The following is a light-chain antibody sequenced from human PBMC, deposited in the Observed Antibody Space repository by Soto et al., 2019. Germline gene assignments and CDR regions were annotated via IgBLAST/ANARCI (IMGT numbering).Light chain of an antibody. V-gene: IGLV2-14*01. CDR2: DVN. CDR1: PSDVGGYNY. CDR3: SAYTSSNTLMV. Sequence: QSALTQPASVSGSPGQSITISCTGTPSDVGGYNYVSWYQQHPGKAPKLLIYDVNNRPSGVSNRFSGSKSGSTASLTISGLQAEGEAYDYCSAYTSSNTLMVFGRGTKLTVL. J-gene: IGLJ2*01.